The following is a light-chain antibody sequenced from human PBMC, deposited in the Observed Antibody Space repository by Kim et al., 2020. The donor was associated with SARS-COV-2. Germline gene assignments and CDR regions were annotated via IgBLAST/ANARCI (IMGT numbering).Light chain of an antibody. CDR1: QAIRND. CDR3: LQDYNYPRT. V-gene: IGKV1-6*01. CDR2: GAS. Sequence: ASVGDRVTITCRGSQAIRNDLGWYQQKLGKAPKLLIYGASRLQSGVPSRFSGSGSGTDFTLTISSLQPEDFATYYCLQDYNYPRTFGQGTKVDIK. J-gene: IGKJ1*01.